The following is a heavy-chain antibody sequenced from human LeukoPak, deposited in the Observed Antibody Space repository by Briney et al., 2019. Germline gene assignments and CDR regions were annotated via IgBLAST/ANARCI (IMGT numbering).Heavy chain of an antibody. CDR3: AERGYSGYDNQRYYYYGMDV. J-gene: IGHJ6*04. CDR1: GVSFSGYY. D-gene: IGHD5-12*01. V-gene: IGHV4-34*01. CDR2: INHSGST. Sequence: PSETLSLTCAVYGVSFSGYYWSWIRQPPGKGLEWLGEINHSGSTNYNPSLKSRVTISVDTAKNQFSLKLSSVTAADTAVYYCAERGYSGYDNQRYYYYGMDVWGKGTTVTVSS.